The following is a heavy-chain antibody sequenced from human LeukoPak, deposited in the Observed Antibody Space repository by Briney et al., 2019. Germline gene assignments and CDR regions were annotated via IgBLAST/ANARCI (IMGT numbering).Heavy chain of an antibody. CDR3: ARGVCSGGSCYSPKDWFDP. Sequence: ASVNVSCKASGYTFTSYYMHWVRQAPGQGLEWMGIINHSGCNTSYAQKFQGRVTMNRDTPTSTVYMELNSLRSEDRAVYYCARGVCSGGSCYSPKDWFDPWGQGTLVTVSS. D-gene: IGHD2-15*01. J-gene: IGHJ5*02. CDR2: INHSGCNT. V-gene: IGHV1-46*01. CDR1: GYTFTSYY.